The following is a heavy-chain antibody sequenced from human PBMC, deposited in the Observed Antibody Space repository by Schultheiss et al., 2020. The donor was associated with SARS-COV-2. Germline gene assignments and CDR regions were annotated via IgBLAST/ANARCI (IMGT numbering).Heavy chain of an antibody. CDR3: ARDKHCSSTSCITGHYYYGMDV. Sequence: WVRQAPGKGLEWIGEIYHSGSTNYNPSLKSRVTISVDKSKNQFSLKLSSVTAADTAVYYCARDKHCSSTSCITGHYYYGMDVWGQGTTVTVSS. CDR2: IYHSGST. J-gene: IGHJ6*02. V-gene: IGHV4-4*02. D-gene: IGHD2-2*01.